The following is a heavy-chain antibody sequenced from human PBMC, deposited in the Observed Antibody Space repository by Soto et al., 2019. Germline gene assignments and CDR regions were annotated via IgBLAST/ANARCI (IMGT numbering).Heavy chain of an antibody. CDR3: ARDIWYGDYLSYYMDV. CDR2: IYYSGST. D-gene: IGHD4-17*01. J-gene: IGHJ6*03. Sequence: SETLSLTCTVSGGSISSSSYYWGWIRQPPGKGLEWIGSIYYSGSTYYNPSLKSRVTISVDTSKNQFSLKLSSVTAEDTAVYYCARDIWYGDYLSYYMDVWGQGTTVTVSS. CDR1: GGSISSSSYY. V-gene: IGHV4-39*02.